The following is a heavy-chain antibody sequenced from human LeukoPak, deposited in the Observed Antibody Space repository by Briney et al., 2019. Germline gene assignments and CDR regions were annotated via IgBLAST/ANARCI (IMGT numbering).Heavy chain of an antibody. Sequence: GGSLRLSCAASGFIFSSYWMSWVRQAPGKGLEWVANIKQDGSEKYYVDSVKGRFTISRDNAKNSLYLQMNSLRAEDTAVYYCARAIHYYYYMDVWGKGTTVTVSS. V-gene: IGHV3-7*04. J-gene: IGHJ6*03. CDR2: IKQDGSEK. CDR3: ARAIHYYYYMDV. CDR1: GFIFSSYW.